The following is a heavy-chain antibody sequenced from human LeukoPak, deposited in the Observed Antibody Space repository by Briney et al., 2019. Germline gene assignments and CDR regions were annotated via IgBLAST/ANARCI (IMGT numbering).Heavy chain of an antibody. CDR3: AKGPSAGPWTHTFDY. CDR1: GFTVSGNY. CDR2: ISGSGGST. V-gene: IGHV3-23*01. Sequence: GGSLRLSCAVSGFTVSGNYMTWVRQAPGKGLEWVSAISGSGGSTYYADSVKGRFTISRDNSKNTLYLQMNSLRAEGTAVYYCAKGPSAGPWTHTFDYWGQGTLVTVSS. D-gene: IGHD3/OR15-3a*01. J-gene: IGHJ4*02.